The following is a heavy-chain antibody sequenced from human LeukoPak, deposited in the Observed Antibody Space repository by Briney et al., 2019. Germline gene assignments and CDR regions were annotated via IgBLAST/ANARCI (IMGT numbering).Heavy chain of an antibody. J-gene: IGHJ6*02. CDR2: ISSSGSTI. Sequence: GGSLRLSCAASGFTFSDYYMSWIRQAPGKGLEWVSYISSSGSTIYYADSVKSRFTISRDNAKNSLYLQMNSLRAEDTAVYYCARDTYYYDSSGYYDYYGMDVWGQGTTVTVS. CDR3: ARDTYYYDSSGYYDYYGMDV. V-gene: IGHV3-11*01. CDR1: GFTFSDYY. D-gene: IGHD3-22*01.